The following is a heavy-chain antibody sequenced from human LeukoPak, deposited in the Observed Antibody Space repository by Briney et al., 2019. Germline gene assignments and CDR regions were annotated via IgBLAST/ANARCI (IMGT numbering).Heavy chain of an antibody. CDR2: IYYSGST. CDR3: ARGLFSGYCSSTGCSRGAFDI. Sequence: SETLSLTCTVSGGSISSSSYYWGWIRQPPGKGLEWIGSIYYSGSTYYNPSLKSRVTISVDTSKNQFSLKLSSVTAADTAVYYCARGLFSGYCSSTGCSRGAFDIWGQGTMVTASS. D-gene: IGHD2-2*01. J-gene: IGHJ3*02. CDR1: GGSISSSSYY. V-gene: IGHV4-39*01.